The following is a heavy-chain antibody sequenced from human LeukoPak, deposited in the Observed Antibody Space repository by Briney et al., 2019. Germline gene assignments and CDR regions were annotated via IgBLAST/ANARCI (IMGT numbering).Heavy chain of an antibody. CDR2: ISGSGGST. Sequence: PGGSLRLSCAASGFTFSSYAMSWVRQAPGKGLEWVSAISGSGGSTYYADSVKGRFTISRDNSKNTLYLQMNSLRAEDTAVYYCARDTTYYDSSGLYYWGQGTLVTVSS. CDR3: ARDTTYYDSSGLYY. J-gene: IGHJ4*02. CDR1: GFTFSSYA. V-gene: IGHV3-23*01. D-gene: IGHD3-22*01.